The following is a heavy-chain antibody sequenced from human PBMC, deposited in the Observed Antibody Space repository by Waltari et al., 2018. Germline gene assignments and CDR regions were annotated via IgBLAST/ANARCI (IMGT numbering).Heavy chain of an antibody. Sequence: EVQLVESGGGLVQPGGSLRLSCAASGFTFSSYAMSWVRQAPWEGLEWVSGIRGSGGSTSYADSVKGRFTISRDKSKNTLYLQMNSLRAEDTAVYYCATDGEATVAFDIWGQGTMVTVSS. V-gene: IGHV3-23*04. J-gene: IGHJ3*02. CDR3: ATDGEATVAFDI. D-gene: IGHD1-26*01. CDR2: IRGSGGST. CDR1: GFTFSSYA.